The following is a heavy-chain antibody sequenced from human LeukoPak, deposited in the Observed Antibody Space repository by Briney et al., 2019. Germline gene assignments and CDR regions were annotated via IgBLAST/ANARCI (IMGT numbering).Heavy chain of an antibody. CDR3: AKDARDIVVVPAVLWDY. D-gene: IGHD2-2*01. V-gene: IGHV3-23*01. CDR1: GFTFSIYG. J-gene: IGHJ4*02. CDR2: ISGSGGST. Sequence: PGGSLRLSCAASGFTFSIYGMSWVRQAPGKGLEWVSAISGSGGSTYYADSVKGRFSISRDNSKNTLYLQMNSLRAEDTAVYYCAKDARDIVVVPAVLWDYWGQGTLVTVSS.